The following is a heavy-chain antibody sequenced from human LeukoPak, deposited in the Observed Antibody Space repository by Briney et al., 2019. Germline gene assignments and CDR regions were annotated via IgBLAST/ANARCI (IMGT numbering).Heavy chain of an antibody. CDR2: ISAYNGNT. CDR1: GYTFTSYG. J-gene: IGHJ4*02. Sequence: ASVKVSCTASGYTFTSYGISWVRQAPGQGLEWMGWISAYNGNTNYAQRLQGRVTMTTDTSTSTAYMELRSLRSDDTAVYYCARDYSSPYYYDSSGYYLGDYWGQGTLVTVSS. D-gene: IGHD3-22*01. V-gene: IGHV1-18*01. CDR3: ARDYSSPYYYDSSGYYLGDY.